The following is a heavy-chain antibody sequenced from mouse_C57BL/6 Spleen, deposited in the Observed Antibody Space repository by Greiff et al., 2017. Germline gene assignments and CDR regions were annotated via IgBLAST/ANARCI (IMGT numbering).Heavy chain of an antibody. J-gene: IGHJ3*01. CDR2: IYPGDGDT. V-gene: IGHV1-80*01. CDR3: ARGDYDYDAWFAY. CDR1: GYAFSSYW. D-gene: IGHD2-4*01. Sequence: QVQLQQSGAELVKPGASVKISCKASGYAFSSYWMNWVKQRPGQGLEWIGQIYPGDGDTNYNGKFKGKATLTADKSSSTAYMQLSSLTSEDSAVYFGARGDYDYDAWFAYWGQGTLVTVSA.